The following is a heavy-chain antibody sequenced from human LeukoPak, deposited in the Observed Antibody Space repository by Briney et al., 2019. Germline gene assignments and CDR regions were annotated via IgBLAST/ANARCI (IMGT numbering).Heavy chain of an antibody. Sequence: SETLSFTWTVACGSISSYYWNWIRQPPGRRLEWMGYIYYSGSTNYNPSLKSQVTISVDTSKNPVYLNLTTVTASDTAVYYCARFTAQGYGWGGYNSFDPWGQGTLVTASS. D-gene: IGHD3-16*01. CDR3: ARFTAQGYGWGGYNSFDP. CDR2: IYYSGST. CDR1: CGSISSYY. J-gene: IGHJ5*02. V-gene: IGHV4-59*01.